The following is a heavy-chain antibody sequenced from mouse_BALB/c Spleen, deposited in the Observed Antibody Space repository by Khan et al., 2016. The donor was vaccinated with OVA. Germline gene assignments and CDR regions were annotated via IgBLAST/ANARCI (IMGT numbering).Heavy chain of an antibody. J-gene: IGHJ4*01. Sequence: QVQLKESGPGLVAPSQSLSITCTVSGFSLTNYGVNWVRQPPGKGLEWLGVIWGDGNTNYHSALKSRLSISKDNSKSQAFLKLNSLQTDDTATYYCAKPRDGYPCGMDYWGQGTSVTVSS. CDR2: IWGDGNT. V-gene: IGHV2-3*01. CDR3: AKPRDGYPCGMDY. D-gene: IGHD2-3*01. CDR1: GFSLTNYG.